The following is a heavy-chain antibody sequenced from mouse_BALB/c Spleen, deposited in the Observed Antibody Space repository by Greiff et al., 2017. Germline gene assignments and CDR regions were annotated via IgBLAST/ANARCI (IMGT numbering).Heavy chain of an antibody. D-gene: IGHD1-1*01. Sequence: EVQVVESGGGLVQPGGSLKLSCAASGFTFSSYGMSWVRQTPDKRLELVATINSNGGSTYYPDSVKGRFTISRDNAKNTLYLQMSSLKSEDTAMYYCARDRYYYGSSYGNYFDYWGQGTTLTVSS. J-gene: IGHJ2*01. CDR2: INSNGGST. CDR3: ARDRYYYGSSYGNYFDY. CDR1: GFTFSSYG. V-gene: IGHV5-6-3*01.